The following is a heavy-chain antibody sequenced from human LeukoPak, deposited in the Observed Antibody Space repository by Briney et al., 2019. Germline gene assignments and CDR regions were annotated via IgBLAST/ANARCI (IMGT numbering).Heavy chain of an antibody. V-gene: IGHV3-23*01. CDR3: AKLVLYDYVWGSYSDY. D-gene: IGHD3-16*01. CDR1: GFSFSTYS. CDR2: ISGSGGST. J-gene: IGHJ4*02. Sequence: GGSLRLSCAASGFSFSTYSMNWVRQAPGKGLEWVSAISGSGGSTYYADSVKGRFTISRDNSKNTLYLQMNSLRAEDTAVYYCAKLVLYDYVWGSYSDYWGQGTLVTVSS.